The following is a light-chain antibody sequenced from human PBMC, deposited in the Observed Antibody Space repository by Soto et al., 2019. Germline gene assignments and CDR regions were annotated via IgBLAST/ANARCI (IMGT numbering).Light chain of an antibody. CDR2: KTN. Sequence: QAVVTQEPSLTVSPGGTVTLTCGSSTGAVTGGHYPYWFQQEPGQAPRTLIFKTNNRHSWTPGRFSGSLLGGKAALTLSGAQPEDEAEYYCLLSYSGARVFGGGTKLTVL. CDR3: LLSYSGARV. V-gene: IGLV7-46*01. J-gene: IGLJ3*02. CDR1: TGAVTGGHY.